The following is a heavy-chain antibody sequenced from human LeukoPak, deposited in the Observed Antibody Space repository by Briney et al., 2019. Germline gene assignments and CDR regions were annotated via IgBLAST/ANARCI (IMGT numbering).Heavy chain of an antibody. CDR3: ARAKIVVVWTRSPTLDY. J-gene: IGHJ4*02. CDR1: GGFFSGYY. CDR2: INHNGST. Sequence: SETLSLTCAVYGGFFSGYYWSWIRQPPGKGLELIWEINHNGSTNYNPSPKSRVTISVETSKNQFPLQLSSVTAADTAVYYCARAKIVVVWTRSPTLDYWGQGTLVTVSS. D-gene: IGHD2-21*01. V-gene: IGHV4-34*01.